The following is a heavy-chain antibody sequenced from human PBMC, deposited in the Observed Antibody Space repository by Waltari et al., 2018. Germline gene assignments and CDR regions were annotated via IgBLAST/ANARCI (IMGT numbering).Heavy chain of an antibody. CDR1: GYPFTDSY. V-gene: IGHV1-69-2*01. CDR2: VDPEDGET. D-gene: IGHD6-6*01. J-gene: IGHJ4*02. CDR3: ATGSEYSSSYLGY. Sequence: EVQLVQSGAEVKKPGATVKISCKASGYPFTDSYMHWVQQAPGKGLEWMGRVDPEDGETIYAEKFQGRVTITADTSTDTAYMELSSLRSEDTAVYYCATGSEYSSSYLGYWGQGTLVTVSS.